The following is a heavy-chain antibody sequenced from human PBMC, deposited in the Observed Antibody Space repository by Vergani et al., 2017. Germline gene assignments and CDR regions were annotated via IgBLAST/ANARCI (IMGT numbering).Heavy chain of an antibody. CDR2: IYYSGST. CDR1: GGSISSHY. V-gene: IGHV4-59*11. CDR3: AGLYSNHYYYYGMDV. D-gene: IGHD4-11*01. Sequence: QVQLQESGPGLVKPSETLSLTCTVSGGSISSHYWSWIRQPPGKGLEWIGYIYYSGSTNYNPSLKSRVTIAVDTSKKQFSLKLSSVTAADTAVYYCAGLYSNHYYYYGMDVWGQGTTVTVSS. J-gene: IGHJ6*02.